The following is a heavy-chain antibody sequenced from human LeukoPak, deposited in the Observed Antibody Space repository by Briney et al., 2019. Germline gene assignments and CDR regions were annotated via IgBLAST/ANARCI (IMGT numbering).Heavy chain of an antibody. D-gene: IGHD3-16*01. CDR2: INSDGSST. V-gene: IGHV3-74*01. CDR1: GFTFSSYW. J-gene: IGHJ6*04. CDR3: ASYAFSGAGMDV. Sequence: GGSLRLSCAASGFTFSSYWMHWVRQAPGKGPVWVSRINSDGSSTSYADSVKGRFTISRDNAKNTLYLQMNSLRAEDTAVYYCASYAFSGAGMDVWGKGTTVTVSS.